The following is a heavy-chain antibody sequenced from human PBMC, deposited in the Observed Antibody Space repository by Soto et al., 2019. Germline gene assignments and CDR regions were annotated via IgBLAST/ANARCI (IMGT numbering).Heavy chain of an antibody. CDR3: ARGGAGSSPFTWELPDH. CDR1: GNTFTYRY. J-gene: IGHJ4*02. V-gene: IGHV1-45*02. D-gene: IGHD1-26*01. Sequence: QMQLVQSGAEVKKTGSTVTVSCKALGNTFTYRYLHWVRQAPGQALEWMGWITPFSGDVHYAQKLQERATITRDRSINTAYMRMSSLRSEDTAMYYCARGGAGSSPFTWELPDHWGQGTLVTVSS. CDR2: ITPFSGDV.